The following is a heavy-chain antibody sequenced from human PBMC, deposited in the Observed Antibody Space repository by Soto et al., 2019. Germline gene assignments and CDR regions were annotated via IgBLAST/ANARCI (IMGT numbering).Heavy chain of an antibody. V-gene: IGHV4-59*08. Sequence: SETLSLTCTVSGGSIRDYYWGWIRQSPGKGLDWIGYIYYTGTTKYNPSLKSRVTISVDSSKNQFSLKLDSVTAADTAVYYCARLGGYYQAFDSWGQGTLVTV. J-gene: IGHJ4*02. CDR1: GGSIRDYY. D-gene: IGHD3-22*01. CDR3: ARLGGYYQAFDS. CDR2: IYYTGTT.